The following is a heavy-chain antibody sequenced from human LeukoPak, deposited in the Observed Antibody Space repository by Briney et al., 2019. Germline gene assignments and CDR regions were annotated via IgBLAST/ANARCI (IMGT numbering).Heavy chain of an antibody. D-gene: IGHD3-22*01. J-gene: IGHJ4*02. CDR3: ARVSFVGSGYRGGFDY. V-gene: IGHV4-59*01. CDR2: IYYSGST. Sequence: PSETLSLTCTVSGGSISSYYWSWIRQPPGKGLEWIGYIYYSGSTNYNPSLKSRVTISVDTSKNQFSLKLSSVTAADTAVYYCARVSFVGSGYRGGFDYWGQGTLVTVSS. CDR1: GGSISSYY.